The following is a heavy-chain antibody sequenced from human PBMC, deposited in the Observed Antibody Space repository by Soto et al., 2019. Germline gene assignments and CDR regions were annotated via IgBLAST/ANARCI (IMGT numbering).Heavy chain of an antibody. CDR2: IWYDGSNK. CDR3: ARAFTFGGVIRYYYGMDV. CDR1: GFTFSSYG. Sequence: QVQLVESGGGVVQPGRSLRLSCAASGFTFSSYGMHWVRQAPGKGLEWVAVIWYDGSNKYYADSVKGRFTISRDNSKNTLYLQMNSLRAEYTAVYYCARAFTFGGVIRYYYGMDVWGQGTTVTVSS. J-gene: IGHJ6*02. D-gene: IGHD3-16*01. V-gene: IGHV3-33*01.